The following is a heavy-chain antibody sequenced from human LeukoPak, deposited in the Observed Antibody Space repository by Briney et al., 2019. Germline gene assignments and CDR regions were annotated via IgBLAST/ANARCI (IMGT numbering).Heavy chain of an antibody. V-gene: IGHV4-59*01. Sequence: SPETLSLTCTVSGGSISSYYWSWIRQPPGKGLEWIGYIYCSGSTNYNPSLKSRVTISVDTSKNQFSLKLSSVTAADTAVYYCARGLAGLLYYYDSSGYRRFNWFDPWGQGTLVTVSS. D-gene: IGHD3-22*01. CDR1: GGSISSYY. CDR3: ARGLAGLLYYYDSSGYRRFNWFDP. J-gene: IGHJ5*02. CDR2: IYCSGST.